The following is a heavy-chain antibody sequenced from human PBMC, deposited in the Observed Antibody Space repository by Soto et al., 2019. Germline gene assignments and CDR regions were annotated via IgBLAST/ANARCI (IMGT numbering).Heavy chain of an antibody. Sequence: ASVKVSCKASGYTFTAYFIHWVRQAPGQGLEWLGWINPNSGGTKYAEKFQGRLTMTGDTSINTAYMDLSSLKTDDTAVYYCVKEMVGGGLRPNFDNWGQGTLVTVYS. CDR1: GYTFTAYF. CDR3: VKEMVGGGLRPNFDN. J-gene: IGHJ4*02. D-gene: IGHD2-21*01. V-gene: IGHV1-2*02. CDR2: INPNSGGT.